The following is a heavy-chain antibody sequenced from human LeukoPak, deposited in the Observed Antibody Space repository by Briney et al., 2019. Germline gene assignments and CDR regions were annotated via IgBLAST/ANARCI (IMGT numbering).Heavy chain of an antibody. Sequence: ASVKVSCKASGYTFTGYYMHWVRRAPGQGLEWMGWINPNSGGTNYAQKFQGRVTMTRDTSISTAYMELSRLRSDDTAVYYCAREGCSSTSCYPAPNWFDPWGQGTLVTVSS. CDR3: AREGCSSTSCYPAPNWFDP. CDR1: GYTFTGYY. V-gene: IGHV1-2*02. D-gene: IGHD2-2*01. J-gene: IGHJ5*02. CDR2: INPNSGGT.